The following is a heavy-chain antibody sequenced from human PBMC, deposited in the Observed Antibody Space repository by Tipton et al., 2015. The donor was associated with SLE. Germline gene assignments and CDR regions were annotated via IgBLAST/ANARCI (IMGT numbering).Heavy chain of an antibody. CDR3: AAEGIAAAGNAFDI. CDR2: INHSGST. V-gene: IGHV4-39*07. D-gene: IGHD6-13*01. CDR1: GGSISSSSYY. J-gene: IGHJ3*02. Sequence: TLSLTCTVSGGSISSSSYYWGWIRQPPGKGLEWIGEINHSGSTNYNPSLKSRVTISVDTSKNQFSLKLSSVTAADTAVYYCAAEGIAAAGNAFDIWGQGTMVTVSS.